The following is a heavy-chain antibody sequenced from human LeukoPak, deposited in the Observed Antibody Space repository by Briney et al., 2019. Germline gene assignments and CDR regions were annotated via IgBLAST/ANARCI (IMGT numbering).Heavy chain of an antibody. J-gene: IGHJ3*02. D-gene: IGHD1-26*01. CDR1: GFTFSIYG. Sequence: GGSLRLSCAASGFTFSIYGMSWVRQAPGKGLEWVSVIYSGGTTYYADSVKGRFTISRDNSKNTLYLQINSLRAEDTAVYYCARDGKRTSDAFDIWGQGTMITVSS. CDR2: IYSGGTT. V-gene: IGHV3-53*01. CDR3: ARDGKRTSDAFDI.